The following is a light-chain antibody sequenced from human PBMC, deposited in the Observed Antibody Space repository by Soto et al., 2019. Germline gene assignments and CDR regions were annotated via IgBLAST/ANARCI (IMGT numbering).Light chain of an antibody. CDR2: RNN. CDR1: SSNIGSNY. V-gene: IGLV1-47*01. Sequence: QSVLTQPPSASGTPGQRVTISCSRSSSNIGSNYVYWYQQLPGTAPKLLIYRNNQRPSGVPDRFSGSKSGTSASLAISGLRSEDEADYYCAAWDDSLSAYVVFGGGTKLTVL. J-gene: IGLJ2*01. CDR3: AAWDDSLSAYVV.